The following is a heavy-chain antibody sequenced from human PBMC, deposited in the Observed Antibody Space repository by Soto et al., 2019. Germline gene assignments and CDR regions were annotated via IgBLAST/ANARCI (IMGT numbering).Heavy chain of an antibody. CDR2: INHSGST. CDR3: AASYGSGSYYNVSDY. CDR1: GGSFSGYY. D-gene: IGHD3-10*01. J-gene: IGHJ4*02. V-gene: IGHV4-34*01. Sequence: SETLSLTCAVYGGSFSGYYWSWIRQPPGKGLEWIGEINHSGSTNYNPSLKSRVTISVDTSKNQFSLKLSSVTAADTAVYYCAASYGSGSYYNVSDYWGQGTLVTVSS.